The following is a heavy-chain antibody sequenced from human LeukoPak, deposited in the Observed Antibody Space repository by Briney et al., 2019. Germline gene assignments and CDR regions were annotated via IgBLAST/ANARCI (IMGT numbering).Heavy chain of an antibody. CDR3: ARDNGSGSYYNAPGY. D-gene: IGHD3-10*01. CDR2: IWYDGSNK. Sequence: GGSLRPSCAASGFIFSSYGMHWVRQAPGKGLEWVAVIWYDGSNKYYADSVKGRFTISRDNSKNTLYLQMNSLRAEDTAVYYCARDNGSGSYYNAPGYWGQGTLVTVSS. CDR1: GFIFSSYG. J-gene: IGHJ4*02. V-gene: IGHV3-33*01.